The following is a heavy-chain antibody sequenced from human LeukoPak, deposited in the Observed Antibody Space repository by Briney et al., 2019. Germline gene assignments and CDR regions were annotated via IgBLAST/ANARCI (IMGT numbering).Heavy chain of an antibody. J-gene: IGHJ4*02. CDR3: ATTEYYSHTRDFDY. D-gene: IGHD3-22*01. Sequence: GGSLRLSCAASGFTFNIYAMSWVRQAPGKGLEWVSGISGSGGVRNYADSVKGRFTISRDNSKSTLYLQMNSLKAKDTAVYFCATTEYYSHTRDFDYWGQGTLVAVSS. V-gene: IGHV3-23*01. CDR2: ISGSGGVR. CDR1: GFTFNIYA.